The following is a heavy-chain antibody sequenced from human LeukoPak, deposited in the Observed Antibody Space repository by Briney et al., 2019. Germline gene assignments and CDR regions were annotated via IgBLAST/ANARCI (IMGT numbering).Heavy chain of an antibody. Sequence: GGSLRLSCAASGFTFSSYGMHWVRQAPGKGLEWVAFIRYDGSNKYYADSVKGRFTISRDNSKNTLYLQMNSLRAEDTAVYYCAKDRDDSTWYFDLWGRGTLVTVSS. CDR3: AKDRDDSTWYFDL. V-gene: IGHV3-30*02. J-gene: IGHJ2*01. CDR2: IRYDGSNK. D-gene: IGHD4-11*01. CDR1: GFTFSSYG.